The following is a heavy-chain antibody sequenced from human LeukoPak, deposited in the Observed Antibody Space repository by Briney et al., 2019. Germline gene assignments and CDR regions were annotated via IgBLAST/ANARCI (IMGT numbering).Heavy chain of an antibody. CDR3: AREYPLVAIYGDYPGYFDY. V-gene: IGHV3-11*04. CDR1: GFTFSDYY. J-gene: IGHJ4*02. CDR2: ISSSGSTI. Sequence: GGSLRLSCAASGFTFSDYYMSWIRQAPGKGLEWVSYISSSGSTIYYADSVKGRFTISRDNAKNSLYLQMNSLRAEDTAVYYCAREYPLVAIYGDYPGYFDYWGQGTLVTVSS. D-gene: IGHD4-17*01.